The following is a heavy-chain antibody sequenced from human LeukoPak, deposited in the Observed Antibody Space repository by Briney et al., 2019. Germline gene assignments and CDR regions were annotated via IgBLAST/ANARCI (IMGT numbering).Heavy chain of an antibody. CDR3: AREEGAPIAAANV. CDR2: ISTYNGNT. V-gene: IGHV1-18*01. D-gene: IGHD6-13*01. J-gene: IGHJ3*01. Sequence: GASVKVSCKASGYTFTTYSISWVRQAPGQGLEWMGWISTYNGNTYYVQKFQGRVTMTTDTSTSTAYMELRSLKSDDTAVYYCAREEGAPIAAANVWGLGTMVTVSS. CDR1: GYTFTTYS.